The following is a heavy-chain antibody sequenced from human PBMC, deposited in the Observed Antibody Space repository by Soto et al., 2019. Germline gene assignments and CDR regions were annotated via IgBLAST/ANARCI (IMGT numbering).Heavy chain of an antibody. V-gene: IGHV4-34*01. CDR3: ARMRPLMAPFDY. CDR2: INHSGST. CDR1: GGSFSGYY. Sequence: SETLSLTCAVYGGSFSGYYWSWIRQPPGKGLEWIGEINHSGSTNYNPSLKSRVTISVDTSKNQFSLKLSSVTAADTAVYYCARMRPLMAPFDYWGKGTLVTVSS. J-gene: IGHJ4*02. D-gene: IGHD3-10*01.